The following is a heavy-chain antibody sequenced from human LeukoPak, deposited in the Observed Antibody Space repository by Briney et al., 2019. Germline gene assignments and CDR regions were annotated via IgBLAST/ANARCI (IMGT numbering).Heavy chain of an antibody. J-gene: IGHJ4*02. D-gene: IGHD4-23*01. CDR2: IYYSGST. CDR1: GGSISSSSYY. Sequence: SETLSLTCTVSGGSISSSSYYWGWIRQPPGKGLEWIGSIYYSGSTYYNPSLKSRVTISVDTSKNQFSLKLSSVTAADTAVYYCARDRGYGGNLYYFDYWGQGTLVTVSS. V-gene: IGHV4-39*07. CDR3: ARDRGYGGNLYYFDY.